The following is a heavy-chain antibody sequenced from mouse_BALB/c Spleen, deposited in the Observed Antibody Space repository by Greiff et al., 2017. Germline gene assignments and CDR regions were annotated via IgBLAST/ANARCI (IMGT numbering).Heavy chain of an antibody. J-gene: IGHJ4*01. D-gene: IGHD2-4*01. CDR3: ARTMISTGAMDY. CDR1: GYTFTSYW. V-gene: IGHV1-52*01. CDR2: IDPYDSET. Sequence: QVHVKQPGAELVRPGASVKLSCKASGYTFTSYWMNWVKQRPEQGLEWIGRIDPYDSETHYNQKFKDKAILTVDKSSSTAYMQLSSLTSEDSAVYYCARTMISTGAMDYWGQGTSVTVSS.